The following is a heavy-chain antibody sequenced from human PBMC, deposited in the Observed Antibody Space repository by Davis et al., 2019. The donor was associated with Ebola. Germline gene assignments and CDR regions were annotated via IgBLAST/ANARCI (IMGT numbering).Heavy chain of an antibody. J-gene: IGHJ4*02. CDR1: GFTVSSNY. CDR3: TTAPNVLLWFRELF. CDR2: IKSKTDGGTT. V-gene: IGHV3-15*01. Sequence: PGGSLRLSCAASGFTVSSNYMSWVRQAPGKGLEWVGRIKSKTDGGTTDYAAPVKGRFTISRDDSKNTLYLQMNSLKTEDTAVYYCTTAPNVLLWFRELFWGQGTLVTVSS. D-gene: IGHD3-10*01.